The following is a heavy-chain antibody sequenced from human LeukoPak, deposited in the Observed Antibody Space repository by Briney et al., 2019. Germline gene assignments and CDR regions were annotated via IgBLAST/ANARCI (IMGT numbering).Heavy chain of an antibody. CDR2: ITPIFGTA. CDR1: GGTFSRYA. Sequence: SAKVSCKASGGTFSRYAISWVRQAPGQGLEWMGGITPIFGTANYAQKFQGRVTITADESTRTAYMELRSLKSEDTAVYYCARDAAIYDSGAYYYLWWGQGTLVTVSS. V-gene: IGHV1-69*01. J-gene: IGHJ4*02. CDR3: ARDAAIYDSGAYYYLW. D-gene: IGHD3-22*01.